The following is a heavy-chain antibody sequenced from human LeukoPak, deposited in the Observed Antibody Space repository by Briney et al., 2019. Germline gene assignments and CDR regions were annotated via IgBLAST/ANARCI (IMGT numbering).Heavy chain of an antibody. CDR1: GYTFTGYY. V-gene: IGHV1-2*02. CDR3: ARDPKIGYCSGGSCYSHRYFDY. Sequence: ASVKVSCKASGYTFTGYYMHWVRQAPGQGLEWMGWINPNSGGTNYAQKFQGRVTMTRDTSISTAYMELSRLRSDDTAVYYCARDPKIGYCSGGSCYSHRYFDYWSQGTLVTVSS. CDR2: INPNSGGT. J-gene: IGHJ4*02. D-gene: IGHD2-15*01.